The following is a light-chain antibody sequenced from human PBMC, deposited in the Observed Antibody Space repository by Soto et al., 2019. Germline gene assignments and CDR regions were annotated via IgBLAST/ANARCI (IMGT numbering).Light chain of an antibody. Sequence: DIQMTQSPSSLSASVGDRVTITCRASQGISNFLAWYQHKPRNVPKLLLYAASTLKSGVPSRFSGSGSGTDFTLTISSLQPEDVATYYCQQYKSAPSLTFGGGTKVELK. V-gene: IGKV1-27*01. CDR2: AAS. CDR1: QGISNF. CDR3: QQYKSAPSLT. J-gene: IGKJ4*01.